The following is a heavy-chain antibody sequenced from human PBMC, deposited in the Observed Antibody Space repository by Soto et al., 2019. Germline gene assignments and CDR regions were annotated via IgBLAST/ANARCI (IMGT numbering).Heavy chain of an antibody. D-gene: IGHD3-3*01. J-gene: IGHJ4*02. CDR2: INPNSGGT. V-gene: IGHV1-2*02. CDR1: GYTFTGYY. Sequence: GASVKVSCKVSGYTFTGYYMHWVRQAPGQGLEWMGWINPNSGGTNYAQKFQGRVTMTRDTSISTAYMELSRLRSDDTAVYYCARDLFSGGPSGYWGQGTLVTVSS. CDR3: ARDLFSGGPSGY.